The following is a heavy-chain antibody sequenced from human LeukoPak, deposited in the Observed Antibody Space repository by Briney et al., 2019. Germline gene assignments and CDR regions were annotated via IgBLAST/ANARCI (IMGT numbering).Heavy chain of an antibody. D-gene: IGHD4-17*01. Sequence: SETLSLTCTVSGGSISSSSYYWGWIRQPPGKGLEWIGSIYYSGSTYYNPSLKSRVTISVDTSKNQFSLKLSSVTAADTAVYYCASAGDYGDYVGYWGQGTLVTVSS. V-gene: IGHV4-39*07. CDR1: GGSISSSSYY. CDR2: IYYSGST. J-gene: IGHJ4*02. CDR3: ASAGDYGDYVGY.